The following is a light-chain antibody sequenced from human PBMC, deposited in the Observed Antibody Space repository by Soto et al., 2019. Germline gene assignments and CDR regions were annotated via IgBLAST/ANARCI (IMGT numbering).Light chain of an antibody. V-gene: IGLV2-14*01. CDR1: RSDIGRYNY. CDR2: EVT. J-gene: IGLJ2*01. Sequence: QSALAQPASVSGSPGQSITISCTGTRSDIGRYNYVSWHQQHPGEDPKRLIYEVTYRPSGVSARFSGSKSGSTASLNISGLQAEDEADYYCSSYSTATSPHVLFGGGTKLTVL. CDR3: SSYSTATSPHVL.